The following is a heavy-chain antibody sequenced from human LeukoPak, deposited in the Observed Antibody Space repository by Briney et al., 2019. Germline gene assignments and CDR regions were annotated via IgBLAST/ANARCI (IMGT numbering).Heavy chain of an antibody. J-gene: IGHJ4*02. CDR2: ISSSGSTI. CDR1: GFTFSSFE. CDR3: ARSGYLGPDY. V-gene: IGHV3-48*03. D-gene: IGHD2-2*01. Sequence: PGGSLRLSCAASGFTFSSFEMNWVRQAPGKGLERVSYISSSGSTIYFADSVKGRFTTSRDNAKNSLYLQMNSLRADDTAVYYCARSGYLGPDYWGQGTPVTVSS.